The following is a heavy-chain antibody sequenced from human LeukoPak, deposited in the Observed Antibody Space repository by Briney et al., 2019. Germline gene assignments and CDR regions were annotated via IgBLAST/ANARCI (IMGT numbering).Heavy chain of an antibody. CDR2: INPSGGST. D-gene: IGHD2-15*01. V-gene: IGHV1-46*01. CDR1: GYTFTSYY. J-gene: IGHJ3*02. Sequence: ASVKVSCKASGYTFTSYYMHWVRQAPGQGLEWMGIINPSGGSTSYAQKFQGRVTMTRDTSTSTVYMELSSLRSEDTAVYYCARVIVVVVAATLDAFDIWGQGTMVTVSS. CDR3: ARVIVVVVAATLDAFDI.